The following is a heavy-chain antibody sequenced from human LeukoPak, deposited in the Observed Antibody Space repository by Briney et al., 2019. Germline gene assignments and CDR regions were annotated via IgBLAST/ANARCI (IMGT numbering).Heavy chain of an antibody. Sequence: GGSLRLSCAGSGFTFTDYHMNWVRQAPGKGLEWISHLSTTSSAIYYADSVKGRFTISRDNAKNSLYLQMDSLRAEDTAVYYCARVGYFYDSSGSFSLDFWGQGTLVTVSS. V-gene: IGHV3-48*01. CDR2: LSTTSSAI. CDR3: ARVGYFYDSSGSFSLDF. CDR1: GFTFTDYH. J-gene: IGHJ4*02. D-gene: IGHD3-22*01.